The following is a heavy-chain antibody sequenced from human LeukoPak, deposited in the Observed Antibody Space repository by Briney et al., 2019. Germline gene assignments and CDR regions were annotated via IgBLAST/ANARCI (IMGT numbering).Heavy chain of an antibody. CDR1: GFTFTNAW. J-gene: IGHJ4*02. CDR3: ARVAVAGHFDY. CDR2: ISSNGGST. Sequence: GGSLRLSCAASGFTFTNAWMHWVRQAPGKGLEYVSAISSNGGSTYYADSVKGRFTISRDNSKNTLYLQMGSLRGEDMAVYYCARVAVAGHFDYWGQGTLVTVSS. D-gene: IGHD6-19*01. V-gene: IGHV3-64*02.